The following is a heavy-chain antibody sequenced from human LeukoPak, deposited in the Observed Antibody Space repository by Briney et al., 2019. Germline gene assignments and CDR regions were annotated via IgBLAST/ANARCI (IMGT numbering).Heavy chain of an antibody. CDR2: NRHKAYGGTT. D-gene: IGHD3-10*01. V-gene: IGHV3-49*04. Sequence: GGSLRLSCTTSGFTFGDYAMSWVRQAPGKGLEWVGYNRHKAYGGTTEYAASVKGRFTISRDDSKSIAYLQMNSLKTEDTAVYYCTTYSGYGSGSMDVWGKGTTVTVSS. CDR1: GFTFGDYA. J-gene: IGHJ6*03. CDR3: TTYSGYGSGSMDV.